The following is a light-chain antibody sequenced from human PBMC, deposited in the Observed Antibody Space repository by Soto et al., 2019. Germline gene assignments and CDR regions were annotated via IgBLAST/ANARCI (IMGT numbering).Light chain of an antibody. CDR3: QQTYSTPFT. CDR1: QRIDNY. CDR2: AAS. J-gene: IGKJ3*01. Sequence: IQMTQSPSSLSASVGDRVTITFRASQRIDNYLNWYHQKPGKAPKLLIYAASNLQSGVPSRFSGSGSGTDFTLTISNLQPEDFATYYCQQTYSTPFTFGPGTKVDIK. V-gene: IGKV1-39*01.